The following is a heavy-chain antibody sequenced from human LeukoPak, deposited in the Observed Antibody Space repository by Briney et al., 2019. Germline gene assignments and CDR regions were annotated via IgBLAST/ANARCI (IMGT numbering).Heavy chain of an antibody. CDR1: GGSISSYY. J-gene: IGHJ4*02. CDR2: IYYSGST. V-gene: IGHV4-59*01. Sequence: SETLSLTCTVSGGSISSYYWSWIRQPPGKGLEWVGHIYYSGSTNYNPSLKSRVTISVDTSKNQFSLKLSSVTAADTAVYYCARNHEGSSWYMGYWGQGTLVTVSS. CDR3: ARNHEGSSWYMGY. D-gene: IGHD6-13*01.